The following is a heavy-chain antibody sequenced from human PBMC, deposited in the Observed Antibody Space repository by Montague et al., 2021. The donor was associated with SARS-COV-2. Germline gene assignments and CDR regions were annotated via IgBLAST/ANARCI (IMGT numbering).Heavy chain of an antibody. Sequence: SETLSLTCVVSGDSISTDNWWTWVRLPPGKGLEWVGEIYHTGSTKYKPSLKSRVSMSVDTSKNQFSLKLSSVTAADTAVYYCARFAYRLLFIASYYGMDVWGQGTTVTVSS. V-gene: IGHV4-4*02. CDR1: GDSISTDNW. CDR2: IYHTGST. J-gene: IGHJ6*02. CDR3: ARFAYRLLFIASYYGMDV. D-gene: IGHD2-2*01.